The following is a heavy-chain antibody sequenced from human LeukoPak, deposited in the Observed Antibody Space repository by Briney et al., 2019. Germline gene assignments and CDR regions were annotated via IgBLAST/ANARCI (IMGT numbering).Heavy chain of an antibody. J-gene: IGHJ4*02. CDR3: ARDSRSHVDY. Sequence: PSETLSLTCTVSGYSISSGYYWGWIRQPPGKGLEWIGSIYHSGSTYYNPSLKSRVTISVDTSKNQFSLKLSSVTAADTAVYYCARDSRSHVDYWGQGTLVTVSS. CDR1: GYSISSGYY. V-gene: IGHV4-38-2*02. CDR2: IYHSGST.